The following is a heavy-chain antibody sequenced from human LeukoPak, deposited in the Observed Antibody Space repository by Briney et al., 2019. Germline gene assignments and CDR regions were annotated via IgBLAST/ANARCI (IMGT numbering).Heavy chain of an antibody. CDR2: ISGGGGNT. D-gene: IGHD6-19*01. J-gene: IGHJ5*02. V-gene: IGHV3-23*01. CDR1: KFAFSSYA. CDR3: AREGAVGGNWFDP. Sequence: GGSLRLSCAASKFAFSSYAMSWVRQAPGKGLEWVSAISGGGGNTYYADSVKGRFTISRDNSKNTLYLQMNSLRAEDTAVYYCAREGAVGGNWFDPWGQGTLVTVSS.